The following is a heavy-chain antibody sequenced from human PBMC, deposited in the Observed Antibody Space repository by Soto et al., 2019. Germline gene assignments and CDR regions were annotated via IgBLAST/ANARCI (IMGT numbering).Heavy chain of an antibody. CDR1: GGSISSGGYY. V-gene: IGHV4-31*03. J-gene: IGHJ5*02. CDR3: ARDRGWNGSPRTWLDP. CDR2: IYYSGST. Sequence: PSETLSLTCTVSGGSISSGGYYWSWIRQHPGKGLEWIGYIYYSGSTYYNPSLKSRVTISVDTSKNQFSLKLSSVTAADTAVYYCARDRGWNGSPRTWLDPWGQGTLVTVSS. D-gene: IGHD3-3*01.